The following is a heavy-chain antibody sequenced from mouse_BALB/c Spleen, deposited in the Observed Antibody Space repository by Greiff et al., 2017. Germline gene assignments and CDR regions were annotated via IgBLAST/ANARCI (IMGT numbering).Heavy chain of an antibody. CDR3: ARPYGYDEGYYFDY. J-gene: IGHJ2*01. CDR2: ISSGGSYT. D-gene: IGHD2-2*01. V-gene: IGHV5-6*01. Sequence: EVKLVESGGDLVKPGGSLKLSCAASGFTFSSYGMSWVRQTPDKRLEWVATISSGGSYTYYPDSVKGRFTISRDNAKNTLYLQMSSLKSEDTAMYYCARPYGYDEGYYFDYWGQGTTLTVSS. CDR1: GFTFSSYG.